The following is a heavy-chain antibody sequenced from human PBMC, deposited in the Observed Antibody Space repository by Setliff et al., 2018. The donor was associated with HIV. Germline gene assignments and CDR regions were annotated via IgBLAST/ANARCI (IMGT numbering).Heavy chain of an antibody. V-gene: IGHV4-34*12. J-gene: IGHJ4*02. Sequence: PSETLSLTCAVYGGSFSGYYWSWIRQPPGKGLEWIGYAFHTGYTYYNPSLKSRIIISVDLSKNQFSLKLSSVTAADTAVYYCARVGWDYYDSSGVGEFDYWGQGTLVTVSS. CDR1: GGSFSGYY. CDR3: ARVGWDYYDSSGVGEFDY. CDR2: AFHTGYT. D-gene: IGHD3-22*01.